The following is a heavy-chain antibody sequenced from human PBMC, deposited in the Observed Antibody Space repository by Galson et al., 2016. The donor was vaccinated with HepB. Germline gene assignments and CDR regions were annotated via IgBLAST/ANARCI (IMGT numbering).Heavy chain of an antibody. CDR1: GFALSKYH. Sequence: SLRLSCAASGFALSKYHMHWVRQAPGKGLEWVALSFHDEDYTYYPDSVKGRFTISRDNTKGTVYLHMNSLRDEDTAVYYCTREAKDAFDIWGQGTMVTVSS. CDR3: TREAKDAFDI. J-gene: IGHJ3*02. CDR2: SFHDEDYT. V-gene: IGHV3-30-3*01.